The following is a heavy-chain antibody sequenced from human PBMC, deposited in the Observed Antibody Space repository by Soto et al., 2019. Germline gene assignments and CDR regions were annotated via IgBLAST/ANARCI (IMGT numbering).Heavy chain of an antibody. V-gene: IGHV3-30*18. CDR3: ANESLGEAALGY. Sequence: PGGSLRLSCAASGFTFSSYGMDWVRQAPGKGLEWVAVISYDGSNKYYADSVKGRFTISRDNSKNTLYLQMNSLRAEDTAVYYCANESLGEAALGYWGQGTLVTVSS. CDR1: GFTFSSYG. J-gene: IGHJ4*02. CDR2: ISYDGSNK. D-gene: IGHD6-6*01.